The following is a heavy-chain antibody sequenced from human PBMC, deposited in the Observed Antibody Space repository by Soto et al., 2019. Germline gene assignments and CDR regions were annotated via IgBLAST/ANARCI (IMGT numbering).Heavy chain of an antibody. Sequence: SETLSLTCSVSGGSISSGYYYWSWIRQPPGKGLEWIGNIYYSGNTYCNPSLKSRLIISIDTSKNQFFLRVGSVTAADTAVYYCASSSLYDTDVWGPGTTHTVS. CDR1: GGSISSGYYY. J-gene: IGHJ6*02. D-gene: IGHD6-6*01. V-gene: IGHV4-30-4*01. CDR2: IYYSGNT. CDR3: ASSSLYDTDV.